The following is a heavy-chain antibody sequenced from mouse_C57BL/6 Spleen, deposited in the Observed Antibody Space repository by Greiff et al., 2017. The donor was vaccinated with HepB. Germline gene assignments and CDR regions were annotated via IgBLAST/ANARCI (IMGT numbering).Heavy chain of an antibody. V-gene: IGHV3-6*01. Sequence: EVQRVESGPGLVKPSQSLSLTCSVTGYSITSGYYWNWIRQFPGNKLEWMGYISYDGSNNYNPSLKNRISITRDTSKNQFFLKLNSVTTEDTATYYCARARYDYPYAMDYWGQGTSVTVSS. CDR1: GYSITSGYY. CDR2: ISYDGSN. J-gene: IGHJ4*01. CDR3: ARARYDYPYAMDY. D-gene: IGHD2-4*01.